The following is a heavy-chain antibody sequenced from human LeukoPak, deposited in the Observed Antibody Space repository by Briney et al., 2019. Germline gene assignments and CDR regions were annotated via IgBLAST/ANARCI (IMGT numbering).Heavy chain of an antibody. V-gene: IGHV1-8*01. CDR2: MNPNSGNT. CDR3: ARAIRNQLLSDH. D-gene: IGHD2-2*01. J-gene: IGHJ4*02. CDR1: GYTFSTYD. Sequence: ASVKVSCKASGYTFSTYDVIWVRQATGQGLEWMGWMNPNSGNTGYALKFRGRVTMTGDTAISTAYMELSRLISEDTAVYYCARAIRNQLLSDHWGPGTLVTVSS.